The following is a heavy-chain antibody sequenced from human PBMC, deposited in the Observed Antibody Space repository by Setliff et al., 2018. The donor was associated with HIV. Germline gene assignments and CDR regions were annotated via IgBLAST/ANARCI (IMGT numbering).Heavy chain of an antibody. CDR2: IIPILGIA. J-gene: IGHJ3*02. CDR3: ATKAHSGYDDAFDI. V-gene: IGHV1-69*10. D-gene: IGHD5-12*01. Sequence: EASVKVSCKASGGTFSSYAISWVRQAPGQGLEWMGGIIPILGIANYAQKFQGRVTITADKSTSTAYTELSSLRSEDTAVYYCATKAHSGYDDAFDIWGQGTMVTVSS. CDR1: GGTFSSYA.